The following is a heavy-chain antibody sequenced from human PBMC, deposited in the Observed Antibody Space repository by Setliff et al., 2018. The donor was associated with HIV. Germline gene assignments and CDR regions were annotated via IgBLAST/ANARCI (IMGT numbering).Heavy chain of an antibody. CDR1: GGSFSGYY. CDR3: ARLSASRLVY. Sequence: SETLSLTCAVYGGSFSGYYWSWIRQPPGKGLEWIGEINHGGSTDSNPSLKSRVTISVDTSKNQFSLKLNSVTASDTAVYYCARLSASRLVYWGQGTLVTVSS. J-gene: IGHJ4*02. CDR2: INHGGST. V-gene: IGHV4-34*01.